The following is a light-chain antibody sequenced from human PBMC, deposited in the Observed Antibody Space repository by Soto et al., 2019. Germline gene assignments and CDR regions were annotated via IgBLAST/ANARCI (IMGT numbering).Light chain of an antibody. Sequence: EIVLTQSPATLSLSPGERATLSCKASQSVSSYLAWYQQKPGQAPRLLIYDASNRATGIPARFSGSGSGTDFTLTISSLEPEDFAVYYCQQRRNWPLTFGGGIKVEIK. V-gene: IGKV3-11*01. J-gene: IGKJ4*01. CDR2: DAS. CDR3: QQRRNWPLT. CDR1: QSVSSY.